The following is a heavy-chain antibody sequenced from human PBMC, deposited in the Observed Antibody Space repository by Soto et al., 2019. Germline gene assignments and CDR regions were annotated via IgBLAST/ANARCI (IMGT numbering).Heavy chain of an antibody. J-gene: IGHJ4*02. CDR2: ISGSGGST. CDR3: AKDWMSSSWYRGIDY. Sequence: GGSLRLSCAASGFTFSSYAMSWVRQAPGKGLEWVSAISGSGGSTYYADSGKGRFTISRDNSKNTLYLQMNSLRAEDTAVYYCAKDWMSSSWYRGIDYWGQGTLVTVSS. CDR1: GFTFSSYA. D-gene: IGHD6-13*01. V-gene: IGHV3-23*01.